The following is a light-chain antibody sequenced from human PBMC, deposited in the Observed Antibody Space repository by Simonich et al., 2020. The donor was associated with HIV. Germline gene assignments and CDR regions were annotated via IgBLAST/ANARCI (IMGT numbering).Light chain of an antibody. CDR1: PSGLYSSNNKNY. J-gene: IGKJ2*01. V-gene: IGKV4-1*01. Sequence: DIVMTQSPDSLAVSLGARATINCTSSPSGLYSSNNKNYLAWYQQKPGQPPTLLIYWASTRESGVPDGCSGSGSVTDFTRTISSLQAEDGAVYYCHHDYSNPYTFGQGTKLEIK. CDR3: HHDYSNPYT. CDR2: WAS.